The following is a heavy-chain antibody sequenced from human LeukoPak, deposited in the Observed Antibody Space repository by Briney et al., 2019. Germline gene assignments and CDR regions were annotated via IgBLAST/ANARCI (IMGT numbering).Heavy chain of an antibody. D-gene: IGHD1-26*01. CDR2: INPNSGGT. CDR1: GYTFTGYY. J-gene: IGHJ4*02. Sequence: ASVKDSCKASGYTFTGYYMHWVRQAPGQGLEWMGWINPNSGGTNYAQKFQGRVTMTRDTSISTAYMELSRLRSDDTAVYYCARVARGLVPLDYWGQGTLVTVSS. CDR3: ARVARGLVPLDY. V-gene: IGHV1-2*02.